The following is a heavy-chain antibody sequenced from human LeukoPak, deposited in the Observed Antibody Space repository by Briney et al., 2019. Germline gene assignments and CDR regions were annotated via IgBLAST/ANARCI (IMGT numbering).Heavy chain of an antibody. CDR1: GFTFSSYA. CDR3: AREYCSGGSCYWGSYYYYYMDV. V-gene: IGHV3-30*04. Sequence: GGSLRLSCAASGFTFSSYAMHWVRQAPGKGLEWVAVISYDGSNKYYADSVKGRFTISRDNSKNTLYLQMNSLRAEDTAVYYWAREYCSGGSCYWGSYYYYYMDVWRKGTTVSVSS. CDR2: ISYDGSNK. J-gene: IGHJ6*03. D-gene: IGHD2-15*01.